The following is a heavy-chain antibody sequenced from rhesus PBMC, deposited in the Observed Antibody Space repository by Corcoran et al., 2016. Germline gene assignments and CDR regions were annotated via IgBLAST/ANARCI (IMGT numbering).Heavy chain of an antibody. Sequence: QLQLQESGPGLVKPSETLSLTCAVSGGSISGSWWSWLRQPPAPGLEVLGRIDSSGSTDYNPSLKSRVTISRDTSKNQFSLKLSSVTAADTAVYYCARETLEYSNYWYFDLWGPGTPITISS. J-gene: IGHJ2*01. CDR2: IDSSGST. D-gene: IGHD4-23*01. V-gene: IGHV4-160*01. CDR3: ARETLEYSNYWYFDL. CDR1: GGSISGSW.